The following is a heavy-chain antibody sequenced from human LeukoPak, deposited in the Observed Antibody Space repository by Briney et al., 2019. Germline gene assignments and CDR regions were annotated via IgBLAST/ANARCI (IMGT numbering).Heavy chain of an antibody. V-gene: IGHV3-11*05. CDR3: AREATRKWDV. CDR2: ISTSSTYT. CDR1: GFTFSGYY. D-gene: IGHD1-26*01. J-gene: IGHJ6*02. Sequence: PGGSLRLSCAASGFTFSGYYMNWIRQAPGRGLEWVSYISTSSTYTNYADSVKGRFTISREDAKNSLYLQMNSLRVEDTAVYYCAREATRKWDVWGQGTTVTVSS.